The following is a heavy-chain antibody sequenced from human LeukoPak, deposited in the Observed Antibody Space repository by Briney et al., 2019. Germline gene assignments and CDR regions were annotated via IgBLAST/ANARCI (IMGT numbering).Heavy chain of an antibody. Sequence: GGSLRLSCAASGFTFSSYWMSWVRQAPGKGLEWVANIKQDGSEKYYVDSVKGRFTISRDNAKNSLYLQMNSLRAEDTAVYYCARAPLSGNSYSGSYYPDYWGQGTLVTVS. CDR3: ARAPLSGNSYSGSYYPDY. CDR1: GFTFSSYW. CDR2: IKQDGSEK. J-gene: IGHJ4*02. V-gene: IGHV3-7*03. D-gene: IGHD1-26*01.